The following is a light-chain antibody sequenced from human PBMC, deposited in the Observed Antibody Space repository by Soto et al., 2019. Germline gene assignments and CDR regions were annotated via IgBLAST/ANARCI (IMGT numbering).Light chain of an antibody. CDR3: HHYET. Sequence: EIGMTQSPATLSVSPGDRATLSCRASQSVSRSYLGWYQQKPGQAPRLLMYGASIRAAGVPDRFSGSGSGTEFTLTISRLEPEDFTVYYCHHYETFGQGTKVDIK. J-gene: IGKJ1*01. V-gene: IGKV3-20*01. CDR2: GAS. CDR1: QSVSRSY.